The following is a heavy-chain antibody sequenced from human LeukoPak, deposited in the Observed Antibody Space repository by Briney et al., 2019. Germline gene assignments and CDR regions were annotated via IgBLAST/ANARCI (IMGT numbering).Heavy chain of an antibody. J-gene: IGHJ4*02. D-gene: IGHD3-10*01. CDR3: ARGRRITMVRGVIIFSKIFDY. CDR2: IYYSGST. CDR1: GGSISSSSYY. Sequence: SETLSLTCTVSGGSISSSSYYWGWIRQPPGKGLEWIGSIYYSGSTYYNPSLKSRVTISVDTSKNQFSLKLSSVTAADTAVYYCARGRRITMVRGVIIFSKIFDYWGQGTLVTVSS. V-gene: IGHV4-39*01.